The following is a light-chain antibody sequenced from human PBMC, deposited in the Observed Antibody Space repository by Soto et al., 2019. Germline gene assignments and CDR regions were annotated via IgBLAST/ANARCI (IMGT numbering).Light chain of an antibody. CDR3: QQYYSTPLT. CDR2: WAS. V-gene: IGKV4-1*01. CDR1: QSVLYSSNNKNY. Sequence: DIVMTQSPDSLAVSLGERDTIHCKSSQSVLYSSNNKNYLAWYQQKPGQPPKLLIYWASTRESGVPDRFSGSGSGTDFTLTISSLQAEDVAVYYCQQYYSTPLTFGGGTKVDIK. J-gene: IGKJ4*01.